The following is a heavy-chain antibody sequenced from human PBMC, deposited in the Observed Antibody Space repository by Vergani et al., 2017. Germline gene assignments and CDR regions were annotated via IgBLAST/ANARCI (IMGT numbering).Heavy chain of an antibody. CDR1: GGSISSSSYY. Sequence: QLQLQESGPGLVKPSVTLSLTCTVSGGSISSSSYYWGWIRQPPGKGLEWIGSIYYSGSTYYNPSLKSRVTISVDTSKNQFSLQLSSVTAADTAVYYCARQDYDILTGPPHAFDIWGQGTMVTVSS. CDR2: IYYSGST. CDR3: ARQDYDILTGPPHAFDI. D-gene: IGHD3-9*01. J-gene: IGHJ3*02. V-gene: IGHV4-39*01.